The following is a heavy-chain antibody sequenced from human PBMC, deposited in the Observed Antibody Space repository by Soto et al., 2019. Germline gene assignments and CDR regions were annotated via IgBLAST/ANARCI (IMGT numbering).Heavy chain of an antibody. J-gene: IGHJ6*02. CDR2: IYYSGST. CDR3: ARDHGDSRNIPDV. Sequence: SETLSLTCTVSGGSISSGDYYWSWIRQPPGKGLEWIGYIYYSGSTYYNPSLKSRVTISVDTSKNQFSLKLSSVTAADTAVYYCARDHGDSRNIPDVWGQGTTVTVSS. CDR1: GGSISSGDYY. D-gene: IGHD2-21*01. V-gene: IGHV4-30-4*01.